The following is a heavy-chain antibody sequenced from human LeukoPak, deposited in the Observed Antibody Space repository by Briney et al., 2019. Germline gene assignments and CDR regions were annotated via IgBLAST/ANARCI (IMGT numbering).Heavy chain of an antibody. CDR2: INHSGST. J-gene: IGHJ4*02. V-gene: IGHV4-34*01. CDR3: AREGGYYGSGYYLDY. Sequence: SETLSLTCAVYGGSFSGYYWSWIRQPPGKGLEWIGEINHSGSTNYNPSLKSRVTISVDTSKNQFSLKLSSVTAADTAVYYCAREGGYYGSGYYLDYWGQGTLVTVSS. CDR1: GGSFSGYY. D-gene: IGHD3-10*01.